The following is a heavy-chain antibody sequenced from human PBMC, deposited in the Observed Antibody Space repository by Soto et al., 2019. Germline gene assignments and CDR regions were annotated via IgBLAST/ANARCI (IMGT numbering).Heavy chain of an antibody. V-gene: IGHV1-2*02. D-gene: IGHD6-13*01. Sequence: GASVKVSCKASGYSLSGYYLHWVRQAPGQGPEWMGWINPNSGGTKYVQKFQGRVTMTRDTSISTVYLELSRLSSDDRAVYYCARGWGIAAPGPNWFDPWGQGTLVTVSS. CDR3: ARGWGIAAPGPNWFDP. CDR2: INPNSGGT. CDR1: GYSLSGYY. J-gene: IGHJ5*02.